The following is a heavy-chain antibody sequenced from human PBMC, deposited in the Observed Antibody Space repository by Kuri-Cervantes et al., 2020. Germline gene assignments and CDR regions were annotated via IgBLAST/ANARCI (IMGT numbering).Heavy chain of an antibody. D-gene: IGHD5-24*01. CDR1: GGTFSSYA. Sequence: ASVKVSCKASGGTFSSYAINWVRQATGQGLEWMGWMNPNSGNTGYAQKFQGRVTMTRNTSISTAYMELSSLRSEDTAVYYCARLAMRWYGPAYYYYYGMDVWGQGTTVTVSS. V-gene: IGHV1-8*02. CDR3: ARLAMRWYGPAYYYYYGMDV. J-gene: IGHJ6*02. CDR2: MNPNSGNT.